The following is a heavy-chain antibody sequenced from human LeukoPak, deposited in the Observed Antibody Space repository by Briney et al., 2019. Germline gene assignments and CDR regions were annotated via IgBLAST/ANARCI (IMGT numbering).Heavy chain of an antibody. CDR2: ISGSGGST. V-gene: IGHV3-23*01. J-gene: IGHJ4*02. CDR1: GFTFSSYG. Sequence: QSGGSLRLSCAASGFTFSSYGMSRVRQAPGRGLEWVSSISGSGGSTYHADSVRGRLTISRDNPKNTLYLQMNSLRAEDTAVYYCAKGSVYGSFDYCGQGTLVTVSS. D-gene: IGHD3-10*01. CDR3: AKGSVYGSFDY.